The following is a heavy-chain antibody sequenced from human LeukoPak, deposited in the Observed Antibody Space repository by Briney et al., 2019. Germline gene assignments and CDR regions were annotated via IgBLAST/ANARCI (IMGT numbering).Heavy chain of an antibody. D-gene: IGHD2-2*01. Sequence: GGSLRLSCAASGFTFSSYSMNWVRQAPGKGLEWVSSISSSSSYIYYADSVKGRFTISRDNAKNSLYLQMNSLRAEDTAVYYCAREKDVVVVPAAINRDFDYWGQGTLVTVSS. CDR2: ISSSSSYI. CDR3: AREKDVVVVPAAINRDFDY. V-gene: IGHV3-21*01. CDR1: GFTFSSYS. J-gene: IGHJ4*02.